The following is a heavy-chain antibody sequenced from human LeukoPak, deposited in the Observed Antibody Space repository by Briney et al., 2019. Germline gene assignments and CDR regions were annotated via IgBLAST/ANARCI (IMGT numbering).Heavy chain of an antibody. D-gene: IGHD6-19*01. CDR2: INHSGST. V-gene: IGHV4-34*01. CDR1: GGSFSGYY. CDR3: ARSNTPGIAVAGTGFDY. J-gene: IGHJ4*02. Sequence: SETLSLTCAVYGGSFSGYYWSWVRQPPGKGLEWIGEINHSGSTNYNPSLKSRVTISVDTSKNQFSLKLSSVTAADTAVYYCARSNTPGIAVAGTGFDYWGQGTLVTVSS.